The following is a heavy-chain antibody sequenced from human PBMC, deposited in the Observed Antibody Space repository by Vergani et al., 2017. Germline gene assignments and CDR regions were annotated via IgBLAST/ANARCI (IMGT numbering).Heavy chain of an antibody. J-gene: IGHJ1*01. Sequence: QVQLVQSGAEVKKPGASVKVSCKASGYTFTGYYMHWVRQAPGQGLEWMGWINPNSGGTNYAQKFQGRVTMTRDTSISTAYMELSSVTAADTAVYYCASWPLQGLSSYFQHWGQGTLVTVSS. V-gene: IGHV1-2*02. CDR1: GYTFTGYY. D-gene: IGHD4-11*01. CDR2: INPNSGGT. CDR3: ASWPLQGLSSYFQH.